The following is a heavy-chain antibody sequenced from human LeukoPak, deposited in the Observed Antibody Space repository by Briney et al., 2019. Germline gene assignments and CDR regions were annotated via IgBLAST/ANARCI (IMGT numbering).Heavy chain of an antibody. Sequence: TGGSLRLSCAASGFTFSSYSMNWVRQAPGKGLEWVSSISGSSSSLYYADSVKGRFTISRDNSKNTLYLQMNSLRAEDTAVYYCARSHYGDPFDYWGQGTLVTVSS. CDR3: ARSHYGDPFDY. CDR1: GFTFSSYS. D-gene: IGHD4-17*01. CDR2: ISGSSSSL. J-gene: IGHJ4*02. V-gene: IGHV3-21*04.